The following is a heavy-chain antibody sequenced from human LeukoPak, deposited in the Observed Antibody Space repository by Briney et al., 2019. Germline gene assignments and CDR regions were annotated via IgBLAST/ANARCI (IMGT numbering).Heavy chain of an antibody. CDR3: ARDRRDYDILTGYYTPVGAFDI. Sequence: GSLRPSCAASGFNFSSYEMNWVRQAPGKGLEGVSYISSSGSTIYYADSVKGRFTISRDNAKNSLYLQMNSLRAEDTAVYYCARDRRDYDILTGYYTPVGAFDIWGQGTMVTVSS. J-gene: IGHJ3*02. CDR2: ISSSGSTI. CDR1: GFNFSSYE. D-gene: IGHD3-9*01. V-gene: IGHV3-48*03.